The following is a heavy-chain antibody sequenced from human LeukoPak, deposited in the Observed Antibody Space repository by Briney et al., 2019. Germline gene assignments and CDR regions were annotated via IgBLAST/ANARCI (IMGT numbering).Heavy chain of an antibody. CDR2: IYPGDSDT. CDR1: GYSFTFYW. V-gene: IGHV5-51*01. CDR3: ARRGDRGSSSPKYYFDY. D-gene: IGHD6-6*01. J-gene: IGHJ4*02. Sequence: GESLKISCKGSGYSFTFYWIGWVRQMPGKGLEWMGIIYPGDSDTRYSPSFQGQVTISADKSISTAYLQWSSLKASDTDTYYCARRGDRGSSSPKYYFDYWGQGTLVTVSS.